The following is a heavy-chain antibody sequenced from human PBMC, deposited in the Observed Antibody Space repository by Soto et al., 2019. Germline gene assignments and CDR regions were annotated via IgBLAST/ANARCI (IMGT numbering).Heavy chain of an antibody. CDR2: IYSGGST. CDR3: ARGLYCSSTSCARAFDI. D-gene: IGHD2-2*01. Sequence: LRLSCAASGFTVSSNYMSWVRQAPGKGLEWVSVIYSGGSTYYADSVKGRFTISRDNSKNTLYLQMNSLRAEDTAVYYCARGLYCSSTSCARAFDIWGQGTMVTVSS. J-gene: IGHJ3*02. V-gene: IGHV3-53*01. CDR1: GFTVSSNY.